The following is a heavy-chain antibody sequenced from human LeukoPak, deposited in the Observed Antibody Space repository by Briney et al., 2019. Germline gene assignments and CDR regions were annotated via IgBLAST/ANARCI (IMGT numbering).Heavy chain of an antibody. CDR2: IRSQAYSGTT. CDR1: GFTFSYHA. Sequence: PGGSLRLSCTASGFTFSYHAINWVRQAPGRGLEWVGFIRSQAYSGTTEYATSVKDRFTISRDDSKSIAYLQMNSLKTEDTAVYYCTRDIVSISQPYYFDYWGQGTLVTVSS. V-gene: IGHV3-49*04. D-gene: IGHD2-2*01. J-gene: IGHJ4*02. CDR3: TRDIVSISQPYYFDY.